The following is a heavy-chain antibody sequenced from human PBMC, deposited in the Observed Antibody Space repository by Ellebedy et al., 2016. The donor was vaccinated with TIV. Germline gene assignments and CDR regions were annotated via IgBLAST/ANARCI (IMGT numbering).Heavy chain of an antibody. V-gene: IGHV3-66*01. Sequence: GESLKIPCAASGFIVSSNYMSWVRQAPGKGLEWVSLIYSGGSTYYADSVKGRFTISRDKSASTLSLQMNSLRAEDTAVYYCARERDPRIGYYYGIDVWGQGTTVTVSS. D-gene: IGHD3-3*02. CDR3: ARERDPRIGYYYGIDV. CDR1: GFIVSSNY. CDR2: IYSGGST. J-gene: IGHJ6*02.